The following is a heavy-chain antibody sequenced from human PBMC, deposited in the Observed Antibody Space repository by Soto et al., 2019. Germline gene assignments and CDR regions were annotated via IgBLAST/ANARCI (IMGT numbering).Heavy chain of an antibody. V-gene: IGHV1-8*01. J-gene: IGHJ6*02. CDR2: MNPNSGNT. Sequence: GASVKVSCKASGYTFTSYDINWVRQATGQGLEWMGWMNPNSGNTGYAQKFQGRVTMTRNTYISTAYMELSSLRSEDTAVYYCAGGGGYSSSWFYYYYGMDVWGQGTTVTVSS. CDR1: GYTFTSYD. CDR3: AGGGGYSSSWFYYYYGMDV. D-gene: IGHD6-13*01.